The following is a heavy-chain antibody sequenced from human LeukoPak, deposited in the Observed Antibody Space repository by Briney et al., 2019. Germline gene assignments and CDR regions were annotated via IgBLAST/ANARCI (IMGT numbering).Heavy chain of an antibody. CDR2: ISGSGGST. J-gene: IGHJ4*02. V-gene: IGHV3-23*01. CDR3: AKSKYQLLFILDY. Sequence: PGGSLRLSCAASGFTFSSYAMSGVRQAPGKGLEWVSAISGSGGSTYYADSVKGRFTISRDNSKNTLYLQMNSLRAEDTAVYYCAKSKYQLLFILDYWGQGTLVTVSS. CDR1: GFTFSSYA. D-gene: IGHD2-2*01.